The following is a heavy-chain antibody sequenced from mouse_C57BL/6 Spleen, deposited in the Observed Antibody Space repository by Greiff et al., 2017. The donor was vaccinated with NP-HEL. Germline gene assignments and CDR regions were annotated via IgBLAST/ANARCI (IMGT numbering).Heavy chain of an antibody. Sequence: VQLQQPGAELVKPGASVKMSCKASGYTFTSYWITWVKQRPGQGLEWIGDIYPGSGSTNYNEKFKSKATLTVDTSSSTAYMQLSSLTSEDSAVYYCARKGYGSRIWYFDVWGTGTTVTVSS. V-gene: IGHV1-55*01. D-gene: IGHD1-1*01. CDR1: GYTFTSYW. CDR2: IYPGSGST. CDR3: ARKGYGSRIWYFDV. J-gene: IGHJ1*03.